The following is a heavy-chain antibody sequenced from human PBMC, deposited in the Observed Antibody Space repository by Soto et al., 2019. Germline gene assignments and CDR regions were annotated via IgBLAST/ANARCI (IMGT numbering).Heavy chain of an antibody. CDR3: ARHEGSGWAGDYYYYGMDV. D-gene: IGHD6-19*01. V-gene: IGHV4-39*01. Sequence: SETLSLTCTVSGGSISSSSYYWGWIRQPPGKGLEWIGSIYYSGSTYYNPSLKGRVTISVDTSKNQFSLKLSSVTAADTAVYYCARHEGSGWAGDYYYYGMDVWGQGTTVTVSS. J-gene: IGHJ6*02. CDR2: IYYSGST. CDR1: GGSISSSSYY.